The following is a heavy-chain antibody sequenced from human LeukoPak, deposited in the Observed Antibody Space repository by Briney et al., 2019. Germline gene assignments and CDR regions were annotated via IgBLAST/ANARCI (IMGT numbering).Heavy chain of an antibody. J-gene: IGHJ3*02. D-gene: IGHD1-14*01. Sequence: GGSLRLSCAASRFSFNNRPLSWLRRAPGKGLEGVSSISGTGDSTYYADSVKGRFTISRDNSKNTLYLQMNSLRAEDTAVYYCATGGRGYAFDIWGQGTMVTVSS. CDR3: ATGGRGYAFDI. CDR2: ISGTGDST. V-gene: IGHV3-23*01. CDR1: RFSFNNRP.